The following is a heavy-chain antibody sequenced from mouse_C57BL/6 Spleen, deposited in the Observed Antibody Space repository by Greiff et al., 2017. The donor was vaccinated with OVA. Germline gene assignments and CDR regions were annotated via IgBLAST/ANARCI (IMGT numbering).Heavy chain of an antibody. CDR2: IHPSDSDT. Sequence: QVQLKQPGAELVKPGASVKVSCKASGYTFTSYWMHWVKQRPGQGLEWIGRIHPSDSDTNYNQKFKGKATLTVDKSSSTAYMQLSSLTSEDSAVYYCAIGDLDDYDGAYWGQGTLVTVSA. V-gene: IGHV1-74*01. D-gene: IGHD2-4*01. CDR3: AIGDLDDYDGAY. J-gene: IGHJ3*01. CDR1: GYTFTSYW.